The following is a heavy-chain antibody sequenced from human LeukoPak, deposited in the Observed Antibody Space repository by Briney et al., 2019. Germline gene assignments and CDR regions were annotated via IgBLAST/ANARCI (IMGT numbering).Heavy chain of an antibody. Sequence: SETLSLTCTVSGGSISSYYWSWIRQPPGKGLEWIGYIYYSGSTNYNPSLKSRVTISVDTSKNQFSLKLSSVTAADTAVYYRARGHDYEMYNWFDPWGQGTLVTVSS. V-gene: IGHV4-59*01. J-gene: IGHJ5*02. D-gene: IGHD4-17*01. CDR1: GGSISSYY. CDR2: IYYSGST. CDR3: ARGHDYEMYNWFDP.